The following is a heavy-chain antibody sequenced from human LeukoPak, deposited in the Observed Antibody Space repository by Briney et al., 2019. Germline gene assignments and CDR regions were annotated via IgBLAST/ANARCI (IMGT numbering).Heavy chain of an antibody. V-gene: IGHV3-7*03. CDR2: IKQDGSGR. J-gene: IGHJ4*02. D-gene: IGHD3-16*02. Sequence: GGSLRLSCAASGFTFSSYWMSWVRQAPGKGLEWVANIKQDGSGRSYMDSVKGRFTISRDNAKNSLYLQMNSLRAEDTALYYCARGIADYWGQGTLVTVSS. CDR3: ARGIADY. CDR1: GFTFSSYW.